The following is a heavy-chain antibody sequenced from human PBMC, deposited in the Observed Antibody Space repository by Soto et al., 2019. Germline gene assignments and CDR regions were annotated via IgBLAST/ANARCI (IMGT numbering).Heavy chain of an antibody. J-gene: IGHJ6*03. CDR1: GDSVSSNSAA. V-gene: IGHV6-1*01. D-gene: IGHD1-7*01. CDR3: AGTTSHQWYYMDV. Sequence: SQTLSLTCAISGDSVSSNSAAWNWIRLSPSRGPEWLARTYYRSRWYNDYAVSVRSRITVNPDTSKNQFSLQLTSVTPEDTAVYYCAGTTSHQWYYMDVWGKGTTLTVSS. CDR2: TYYRSRWYN.